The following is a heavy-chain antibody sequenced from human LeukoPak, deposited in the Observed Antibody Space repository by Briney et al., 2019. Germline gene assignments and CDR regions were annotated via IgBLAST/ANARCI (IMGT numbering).Heavy chain of an antibody. Sequence: PGGSLRLSCAASGFTFSSYWMHWVRHGPGKGLVWVSRINSDGSSTTYADSVKGRFTISRDNAKNTLYLQMNSLRAEDTAVYYCTRDRSSSWFGLWFDPWGQGTLVTVSS. V-gene: IGHV3-74*01. D-gene: IGHD6-13*01. CDR1: GFTFSSYW. J-gene: IGHJ5*02. CDR2: INSDGSST. CDR3: TRDRSSSWFGLWFDP.